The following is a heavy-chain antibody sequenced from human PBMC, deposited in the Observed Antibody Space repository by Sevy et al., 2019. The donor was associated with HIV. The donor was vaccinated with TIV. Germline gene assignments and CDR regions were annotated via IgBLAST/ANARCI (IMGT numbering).Heavy chain of an antibody. CDR2: ISGSGGST. CDR3: AKSHGYSSGWYALYYYYYYMDV. V-gene: IGHV3-23*01. D-gene: IGHD6-19*01. Sequence: GGSLRLSCAASGFTFSSHAMSWVHQAPGKGLEWVSAISGSGGSTYYADSVKGRFTISRDNSKNTLYLQMNSLRAEDTAVYYCAKSHGYSSGWYALYYYYYYMDVWGKGTTVTVSS. J-gene: IGHJ6*03. CDR1: GFTFSSHA.